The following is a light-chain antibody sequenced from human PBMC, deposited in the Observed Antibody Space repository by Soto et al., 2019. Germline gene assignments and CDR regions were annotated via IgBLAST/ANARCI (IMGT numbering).Light chain of an antibody. J-gene: IGKJ2*01. CDR3: QQCDNLPYT. CDR2: DAS. CDR1: QSISSW. Sequence: DIQMTQSPSSLSASVGDRVTITCRASQSISSWLAWYQQKPGKAPKLLIYDASNLEIGVPSRFSGSGSGTDFTFTISSLQPEDIATYYCQQCDNLPYTFGQGTKVDIK. V-gene: IGKV1-33*01.